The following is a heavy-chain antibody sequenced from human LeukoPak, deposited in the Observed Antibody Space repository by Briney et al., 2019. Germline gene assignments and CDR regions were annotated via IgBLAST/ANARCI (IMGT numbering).Heavy chain of an antibody. CDR1: GDSISSNNW. J-gene: IGHJ4*02. CDR3: ASGRWLLLRNHLDY. Sequence: SETLSLTCAVSGDSISSNNWWNWVRQPPGKGLGWIGEIYHTESTNYNPSLKGRVTISVDKSKNHFSLHLSSVTAADTAVYYCASGRWLLLRNHLDYWGQGTQVTVSS. CDR2: IYHTEST. D-gene: IGHD3-3*01. V-gene: IGHV4-4*02.